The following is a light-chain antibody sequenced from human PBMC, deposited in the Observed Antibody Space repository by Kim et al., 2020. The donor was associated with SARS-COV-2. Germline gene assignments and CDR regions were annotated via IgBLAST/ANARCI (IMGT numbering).Light chain of an antibody. CDR2: EDN. J-gene: IGLJ3*02. Sequence: GKTVTISCTRSSGSIASNYVQWYRQRPGSSPTTVIYEDNQRPSGVPDRFSGSVDSSSNSASLTISGLKTEDEADYYCQSYDSSTLVFGGGTKLTVL. CDR3: QSYDSSTLV. CDR1: SGSIASNY. V-gene: IGLV6-57*01.